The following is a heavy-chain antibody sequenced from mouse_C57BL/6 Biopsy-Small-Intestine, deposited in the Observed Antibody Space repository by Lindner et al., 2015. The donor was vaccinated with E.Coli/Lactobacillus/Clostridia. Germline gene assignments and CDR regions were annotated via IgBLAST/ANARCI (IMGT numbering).Heavy chain of an antibody. Sequence: VQLQESGAELVKPGASVKISCKASGYAFSSYWMNWVKQRPGKGLEWIGQIYPGDGDTNYNGKFKGKATLTADKSSSTAYMQLSSLTSEDSAVYFCARGLLRHYFDYWGQGTTLTVSS. D-gene: IGHD2-3*01. J-gene: IGHJ2*01. V-gene: IGHV1-80*01. CDR1: GYAFSSYW. CDR3: ARGLLRHYFDY. CDR2: IYPGDGDT.